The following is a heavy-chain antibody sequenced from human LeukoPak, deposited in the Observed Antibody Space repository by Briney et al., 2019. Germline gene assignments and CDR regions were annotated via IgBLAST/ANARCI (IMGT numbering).Heavy chain of an antibody. CDR3: ARYRGKTTVSSLDWFDP. CDR1: GGSISSSNW. CDR2: IFHTGNT. Sequence: SETLSLTCTVSGGSISSSNWWSWVRQPPGKGLEWIGEIFHTGNTNYNPSLKSRVTISVDKSKTQFSLKLSSVTAADTAVYYCARYRGKTTVSSLDWFDPWGQGTLVTVSS. D-gene: IGHD4-11*01. V-gene: IGHV4-4*02. J-gene: IGHJ5*02.